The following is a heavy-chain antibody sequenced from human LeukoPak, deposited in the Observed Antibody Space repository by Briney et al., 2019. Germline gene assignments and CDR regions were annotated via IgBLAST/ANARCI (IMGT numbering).Heavy chain of an antibody. J-gene: IGHJ4*02. D-gene: IGHD5-12*01. V-gene: IGHV3-23*01. Sequence: PGGSLRLSCAASGFTFSSYAMSWVRQAPGKGLKWVSIISGSGGTTFYADSVKGRFTISRDNSKNTLYLQMNSLRVEDTAVYYCAKSRGYSGFDSRDYFDYWGQGTLVTVSS. CDR1: GFTFSSYA. CDR3: AKSRGYSGFDSRDYFDY. CDR2: ISGSGGTT.